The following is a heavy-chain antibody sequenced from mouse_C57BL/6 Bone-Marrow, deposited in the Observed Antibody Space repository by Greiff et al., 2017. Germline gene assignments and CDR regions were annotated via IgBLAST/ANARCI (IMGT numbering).Heavy chain of an antibody. CDR1: GYTFTSYW. CDR2: IDPSDSET. V-gene: IGHV1-52*01. J-gene: IGHJ2*01. Sequence: QVQLQQSGAELVRPGSSVKLSCKASGYTFTSYWMHWVKQRPIQGLEWIGNIDPSDSETNYNQKFKDKATLTVDKSSSTAYMQLSSLTSEDSAVYYCARGPYWGQGTTLTVSS. CDR3: ARGPY.